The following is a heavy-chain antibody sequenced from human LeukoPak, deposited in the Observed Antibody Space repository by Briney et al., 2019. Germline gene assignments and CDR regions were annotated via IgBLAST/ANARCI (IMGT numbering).Heavy chain of an antibody. V-gene: IGHV3-7*01. CDR1: GVTFGIYW. CDR3: AKDNHYSDTYTYYYYFDS. CDR2: INQDESEK. D-gene: IGHD3-22*01. Sequence: GGSLRLSCVASGVTFGIYWMSWLRQAPGKRLEWVANINQDESEKFYVDSVKGRFTISRDNAKNSLYLQMNNLRAEDTAMYYCAKDNHYSDTYTYYYYFDSWGQGTLVTVSS. J-gene: IGHJ4*02.